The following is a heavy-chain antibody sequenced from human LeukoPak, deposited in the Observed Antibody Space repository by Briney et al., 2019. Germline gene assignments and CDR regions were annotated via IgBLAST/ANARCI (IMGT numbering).Heavy chain of an antibody. CDR3: ASLGSGRFFDL. CDR1: GGSIRSYH. V-gene: IGHV4-4*07. Sequence: SETLSLTCTVSGGSIRSYHWSWIRQPAGKGLEWVGLIYTSGNTKYNSSLKSRVTMSVDTSKNQFPLKLSSVTAADTAVYFCASLGSGRFFDLWGRGTLVTVSS. J-gene: IGHJ2*01. CDR2: IYTSGNT. D-gene: IGHD3-16*01.